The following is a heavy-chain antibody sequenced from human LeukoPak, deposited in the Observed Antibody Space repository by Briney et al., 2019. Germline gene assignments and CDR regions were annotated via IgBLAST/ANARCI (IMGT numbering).Heavy chain of an antibody. J-gene: IGHJ4*02. V-gene: IGHV1-2*02. Sequence: VASVKVSCKASGYTFTGYYMHWVRQAPGQGLEWMGWINPNSGGTNYAQKFQGRVTMTRDTSISTAYMELSRLRSDDTAVYYCARGGLGSGSYTFFDYWGQGTLVTVSS. CDR1: GYTFTGYY. CDR2: INPNSGGT. D-gene: IGHD1-26*01. CDR3: ARGGLGSGSYTFFDY.